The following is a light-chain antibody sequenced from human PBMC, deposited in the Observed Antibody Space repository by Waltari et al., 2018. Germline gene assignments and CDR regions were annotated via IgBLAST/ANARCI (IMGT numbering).Light chain of an antibody. CDR3: GTWDSSLSDVV. V-gene: IGLV1-51*01. CDR1: NSNIGNKD. Sequence: QSVLTQPPSVSAAPGQKVTIPCSGSNSNIGNKDVSWYQQFPGTAPQPLIYDNDKRPSGMPDRFSGAKSGTSATLGITGLQTGDEADYYCGTWDSSLSDVVFGGGTKLTVL. J-gene: IGLJ2*01. CDR2: DND.